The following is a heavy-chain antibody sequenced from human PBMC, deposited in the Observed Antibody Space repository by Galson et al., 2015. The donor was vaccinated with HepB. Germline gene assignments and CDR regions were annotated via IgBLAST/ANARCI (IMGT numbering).Heavy chain of an antibody. J-gene: IGHJ3*02. CDR1: GFTLSSYS. V-gene: IGHV3-21*01. D-gene: IGHD4-11*01. CDR2: ISSRSSYI. Sequence: SLRLSCAASGFTLSSYSMNRVRQAPGKGLEWVSSISSRSSYIYYADSVKGRFTISRDNAKNALYLQMNSLRAEDTAVYYCARDDYSNYRAFDIWGQGTMVTVSS. CDR3: ARDDYSNYRAFDI.